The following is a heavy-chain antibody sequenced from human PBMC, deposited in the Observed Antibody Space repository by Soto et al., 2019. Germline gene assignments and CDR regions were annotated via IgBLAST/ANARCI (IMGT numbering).Heavy chain of an antibody. D-gene: IGHD1-26*01. J-gene: IGHJ6*03. Sequence: GKGLGWVAVISYDGSNKYYVDSVKGRFTISRDNSKNTLYLQMNSLRAEDTAVYYFLQAVDSGRYDRGWFEFWG. CDR3: LQAVDSGRYDRGWFEF. V-gene: IGHV3-30*18. CDR2: ISYDGSNK.